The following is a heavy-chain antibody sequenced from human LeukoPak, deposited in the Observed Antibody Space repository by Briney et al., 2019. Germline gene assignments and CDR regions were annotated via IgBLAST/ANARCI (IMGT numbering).Heavy chain of an antibody. J-gene: IGHJ5*02. CDR2: IGAYNGNT. CDR1: GYTFTSYG. V-gene: IGHV1-18*01. D-gene: IGHD2-2*01. Sequence: ASVKVSCKASGYTFTSYGISWVRQAPGQGLEWMGWIGAYNGNTNYAQKLQGRVTMTTDTSTSTAYMELRSLRSDDTAVYYCARDGYCSSTSCPEGWFDPWGQGTLVTVSS. CDR3: ARDGYCSSTSCPEGWFDP.